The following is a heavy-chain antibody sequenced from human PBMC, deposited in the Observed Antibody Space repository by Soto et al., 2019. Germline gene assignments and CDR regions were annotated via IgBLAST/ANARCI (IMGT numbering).Heavy chain of an antibody. J-gene: IGHJ4*02. D-gene: IGHD1-1*01. CDR1: GYTFTSYG. CDR3: ARDKAMTYGTFDY. V-gene: IGHV1-18*01. Sequence: VQLVQSGAEVKKPGASVKVSCKASGYTFTSYGISWVRQAPGQGLEWMGWISAYNGNTTYAQKLQGRVTMTTDTSPSTANMELWSLRSDDTAVYYCARDKAMTYGTFDYWGQGTLVTVSS. CDR2: ISAYNGNT.